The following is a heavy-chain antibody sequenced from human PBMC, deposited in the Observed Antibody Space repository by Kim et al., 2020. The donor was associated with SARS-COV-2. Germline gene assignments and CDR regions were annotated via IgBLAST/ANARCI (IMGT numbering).Heavy chain of an antibody. V-gene: IGHV5-51*01. CDR2: IYPGDSDT. Sequence: GESLKISCKGSGYSFTSYWIGWVRQMPGKGPEWMGIIYPGDSDTRYSPSFQGQVTISADKSISTAYLQWSSLKASDTAMYYCARHGPGRILELEWLTNYYYYYMDVWGKGTTVTVSS. CDR3: ARHGPGRILELEWLTNYYYYYMDV. J-gene: IGHJ6*03. D-gene: IGHD3-3*01. CDR1: GYSFTSYW.